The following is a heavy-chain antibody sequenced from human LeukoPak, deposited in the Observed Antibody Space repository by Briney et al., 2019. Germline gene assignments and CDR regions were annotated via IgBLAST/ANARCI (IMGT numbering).Heavy chain of an antibody. J-gene: IGHJ4*02. V-gene: IGHV3-48*01. Sequence: GGSLRLSCAASGFTFSSYSMNWVRRAPGKGLEWISYISNSGNTIYYADSVKGRFTISRDNAKNSLYLQMNSLRAEDSAVYYCATRQDYWGQGTLVTVSS. CDR2: ISNSGNTI. CDR3: ATRQDY. CDR1: GFTFSSYS.